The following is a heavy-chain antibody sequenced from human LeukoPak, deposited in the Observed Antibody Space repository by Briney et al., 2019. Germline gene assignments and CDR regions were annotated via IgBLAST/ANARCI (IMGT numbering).Heavy chain of an antibody. CDR3: ARVTAAAGDFDY. V-gene: IGHV1-69*13. J-gene: IGHJ4*02. CDR1: GGTFSSYA. Sequence: ASVKVSCKASGGTFSSYAISWVRQAPGQGLEWMGGIIPIFGTANYAQKFQGRVTITADESTSTAYMELSSLRSEDTAVYYCARVTAAAGDFDYWGQGTLVTVSS. CDR2: IIPIFGTA. D-gene: IGHD6-13*01.